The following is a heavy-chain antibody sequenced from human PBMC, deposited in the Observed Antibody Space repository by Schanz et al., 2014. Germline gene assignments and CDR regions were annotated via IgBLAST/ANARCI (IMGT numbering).Heavy chain of an antibody. D-gene: IGHD2-2*01. J-gene: IGHJ2*01. V-gene: IGHV1-8*01. CDR3: ARGYCSRASCYLEYFDL. CDR2: MNPNSGNT. Sequence: QVQLVQSGAEVKKPGASVKVSCKASGYTITNYDINWVRQATGQGLEWMGWMNPNSGNTGYAQKFQGRVTMTRNTSISTAYMELSSLRSEDTAVYYCARGYCSRASCYLEYFDLWGRGTLVTVSS. CDR1: GYTITNYD.